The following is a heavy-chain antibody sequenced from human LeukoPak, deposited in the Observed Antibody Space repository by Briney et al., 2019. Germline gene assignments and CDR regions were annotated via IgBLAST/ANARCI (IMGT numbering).Heavy chain of an antibody. CDR2: IYSDGST. Sequence: GSLRLSCAASAFTVSSNCMSWVRQAPGKGLEWVSVIYSDGSTYYADSVKGRFTISRDNSKNTLYLQMNSLRAEDTAVYYCARGAYYYEDWGQGTLVTVSS. CDR1: AFTVSSNC. J-gene: IGHJ4*02. CDR3: ARGAYYYED. D-gene: IGHD3-22*01. V-gene: IGHV3-53*01.